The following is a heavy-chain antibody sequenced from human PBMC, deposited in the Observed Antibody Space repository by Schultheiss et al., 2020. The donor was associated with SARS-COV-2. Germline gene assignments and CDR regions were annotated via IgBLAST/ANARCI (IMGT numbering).Heavy chain of an antibody. D-gene: IGHD3-9*01. CDR2: ISAYNGNT. CDR1: GYTFTSYG. V-gene: IGHV1-18*01. J-gene: IGHJ4*02. Sequence: ASVKVSCKASGYTFTSYGISWVRQAPGQGLEWMGWISAYNGNTNYAQKLQGRVTMTTDTSTSTAYMELSSLRSEDTAVYYCAASTPYYDIVTGFSPPWYFDYWGQGTPVTVSS. CDR3: AASTPYYDIVTGFSPPWYFDY.